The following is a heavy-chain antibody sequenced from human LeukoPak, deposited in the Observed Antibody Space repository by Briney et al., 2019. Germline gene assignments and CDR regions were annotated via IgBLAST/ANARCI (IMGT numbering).Heavy chain of an antibody. D-gene: IGHD3-3*01. CDR2: IKRDIDGGTT. CDR3: TTDLPRSASCSHDY. CDR1: GFTFSNSW. Sequence: GGSLRLSCAASGFTFSNSWMLWVRQAPGRGLEWVGRIKRDIDGGTTDYAAPVKGRFTITRDDSENTLYLQMNSLKTEDTAVYYCTTDLPRSASCSHDYWGQGTQVTVSS. V-gene: IGHV3-15*01. J-gene: IGHJ4*02.